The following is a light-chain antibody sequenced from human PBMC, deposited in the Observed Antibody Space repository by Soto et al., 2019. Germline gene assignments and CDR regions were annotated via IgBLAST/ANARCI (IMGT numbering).Light chain of an antibody. J-gene: IGLJ2*01. CDR2: DVT. Sequence: QSVLTQPASVSGSPGQAITISCTGTDNDVGSYNYVSWYQQHPGKAPRLIIYDVTHRPSGISNRFSGSKSGNTASLNISGLQAEDGADYYCSSYTPTSALAVFGGGTKLTVL. CDR1: DNDVGSYNY. V-gene: IGLV2-14*03. CDR3: SSYTPTSALAV.